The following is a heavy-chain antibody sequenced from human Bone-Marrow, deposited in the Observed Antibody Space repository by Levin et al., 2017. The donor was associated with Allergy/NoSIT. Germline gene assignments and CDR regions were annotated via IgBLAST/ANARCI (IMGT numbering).Heavy chain of an antibody. CDR3: ARDQPPGAMDV. CDR1: GFTFSSYR. J-gene: IGHJ6*02. V-gene: IGHV3-21*01. CDR2: ISYASSYI. Sequence: PGGSLRLSCVGSGFTFSSYRINWVRQAPGKGLEWVSSISYASSYINYADSVKGRFIISRDNAKKSVYLQMSSLRAEDTAVYRCARDQPPGAMDVWGQGTTVTVSS.